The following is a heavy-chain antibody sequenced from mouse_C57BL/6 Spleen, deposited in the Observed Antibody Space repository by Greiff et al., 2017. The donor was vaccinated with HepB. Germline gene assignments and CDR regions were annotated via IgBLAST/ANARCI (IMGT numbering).Heavy chain of an antibody. V-gene: IGHV1-53*01. D-gene: IGHD2-3*01. CDR3: ARWEIYDGYGFAY. Sequence: VKLQQPGTELVKPGASVKLSCKASGYTFTSYWMHWVKQRPGQGLEWIGNINPSNGGTNYNEKFKSKATLTVDKSSSTAYMQLSSLTSEDSAVYYCARWEIYDGYGFAYWGQGTLVTVSA. CDR2: INPSNGGT. J-gene: IGHJ3*01. CDR1: GYTFTSYW.